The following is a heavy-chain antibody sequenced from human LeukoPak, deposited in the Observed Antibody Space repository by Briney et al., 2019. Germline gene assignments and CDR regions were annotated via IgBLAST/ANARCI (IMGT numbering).Heavy chain of an antibody. CDR2: IWYDGSNK. J-gene: IGHJ6*04. Sequence: GRSLRLSCAASGFTFSSYGMHWVRQAPGKGLEWVAVIWYDGSNKYYADSVEGRFTISRDNSKNTLYLQMNSLRAEDTAVYYCAREESIVGGMDVWGKGTTVTVSS. V-gene: IGHV3-33*01. D-gene: IGHD2-15*01. CDR3: AREESIVGGMDV. CDR1: GFTFSSYG.